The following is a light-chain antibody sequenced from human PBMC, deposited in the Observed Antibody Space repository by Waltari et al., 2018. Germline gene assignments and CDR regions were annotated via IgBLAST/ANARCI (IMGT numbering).Light chain of an antibody. J-gene: IGLJ2*01. V-gene: IGLV2-23*02. CDR3: CSYAGSSTFERV. CDR1: SNDVGGYNL. CDR2: EVT. Sequence: QSALTQPASVSGSPGQSISISCTGTSNDVGGYNLVSWYQQHPGKAPKLIIYEVTKRPSGVSNRFSGSNSGNTASLTISGLQAEDEADYYCCSYAGSSTFERVFGGGTKLTVL.